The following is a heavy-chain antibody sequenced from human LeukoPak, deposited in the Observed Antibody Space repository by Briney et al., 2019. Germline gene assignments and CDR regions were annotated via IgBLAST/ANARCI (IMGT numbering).Heavy chain of an antibody. J-gene: IGHJ6*02. D-gene: IGHD4-17*01. Sequence: GGSLRLSCAVSGFTLSTYAMSWVRQAPGKGLEWVSVISGGGSTYYADSVKGRFTISRDNSKNTLHLQMNSLRTEDTAVYYCAKGLGSGDYDYYYYGMDVWGQGTTVTVSS. CDR1: GFTLSTYA. V-gene: IGHV3-23*01. CDR2: ISGGGST. CDR3: AKGLGSGDYDYYYYGMDV.